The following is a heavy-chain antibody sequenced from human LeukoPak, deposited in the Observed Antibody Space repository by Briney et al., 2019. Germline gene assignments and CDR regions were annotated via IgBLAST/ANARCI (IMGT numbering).Heavy chain of an antibody. J-gene: IGHJ4*02. D-gene: IGHD5-12*01. CDR3: AKGKTYSGYDL. CDR2: ISGSGGST. V-gene: IGHV3-23*01. CDR1: GFTFSSYA. Sequence: SGGSLRLSCAASGFTFSSYATSWVRQAPGKGLEWVSAISGSGGSTYCADSVKGRFTISRDNSKNTLYLQMNSLRAEDTAVYYCAKGKTYSGYDLWGQGTLVTVSS.